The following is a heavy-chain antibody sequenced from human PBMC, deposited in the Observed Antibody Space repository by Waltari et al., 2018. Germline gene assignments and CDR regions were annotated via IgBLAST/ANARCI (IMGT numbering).Heavy chain of an antibody. CDR3: ATEAQWLFSFSTGAFDI. CDR1: GYTLTKLS. CDR2: VDPEEGET. Sequence: QVQLVQSGAEVKKPGASVKVSCTVSGYTLTKLSIHWVRQAPEKGLEWMGSVDPEEGETIDEQKFQGRVTMTEDTSTDTAYMEVSSLRSEDTAVYYCATEAQWLFSFSTGAFDIWGQGTMVTVSS. J-gene: IGHJ3*02. V-gene: IGHV1-24*01. D-gene: IGHD6-19*01.